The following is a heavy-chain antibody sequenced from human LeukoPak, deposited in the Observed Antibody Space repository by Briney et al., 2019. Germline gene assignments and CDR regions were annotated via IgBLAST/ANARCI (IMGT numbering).Heavy chain of an antibody. D-gene: IGHD3-10*01. Sequence: GASVKVSCKASGYTFTSYDINWVRQATGQGLEWMGWMNPNSGNTGYAQKFQGRVTMTRNTSISTAYMELSSLGSEDTAVYYCAGRLSITMVRGVTPDPFNWFDPWGQGTLVTVSS. CDR3: AGRLSITMVRGVTPDPFNWFDP. CDR1: GYTFTSYD. J-gene: IGHJ5*02. CDR2: MNPNSGNT. V-gene: IGHV1-8*01.